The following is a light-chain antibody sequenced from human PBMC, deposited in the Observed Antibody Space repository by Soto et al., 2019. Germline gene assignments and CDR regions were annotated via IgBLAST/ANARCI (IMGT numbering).Light chain of an antibody. CDR1: SSDIGGYDC. J-gene: IGLJ2*01. CDR3: SSSTGSSVI. Sequence: QSVLTQPASVSGSPGQSITISCTGTSSDIGGYDCVSWYQQHPGKAPKLMIFEVSNRPSGVSNRFSGSKSGNTASLTISGLQAEDEADYYCSSSTGSSVIFGGGTKLTVL. CDR2: EVS. V-gene: IGLV2-14*01.